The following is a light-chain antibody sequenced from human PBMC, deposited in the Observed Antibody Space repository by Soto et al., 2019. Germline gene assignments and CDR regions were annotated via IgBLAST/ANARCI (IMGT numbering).Light chain of an antibody. J-gene: IGLJ1*01. V-gene: IGLV2-14*01. CDR3: CSYAGSDALV. Sequence: QSALTQPASVSGSPGQSITISCTGTSSDVGGYDYVSWYQQHPGTAPRLIIFEVTNRPSGVSNRFSGSKSGNTASLTISGLQADDEATYYYCSYAGSDALVFGSGTKVTVL. CDR2: EVT. CDR1: SSDVGGYDY.